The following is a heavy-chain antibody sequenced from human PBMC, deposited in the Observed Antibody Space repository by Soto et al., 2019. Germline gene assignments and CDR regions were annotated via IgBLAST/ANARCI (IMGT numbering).Heavy chain of an antibody. CDR2: ISAYNGNT. CDR1: GYTFTSYG. D-gene: IGHD3-22*01. J-gene: IGHJ5*02. Sequence: QVQLVQSGAEVKKPGASVKVSCKASGYTFTSYGISWVRQAPGQGLEWMGWISAYNGNTNYAQKLQGRVTMTTDTSTSRADMELRSLRSDDTAVYYCARDRYYDSSGPPRFDPWGQGTLVTVSS. V-gene: IGHV1-18*04. CDR3: ARDRYYDSSGPPRFDP.